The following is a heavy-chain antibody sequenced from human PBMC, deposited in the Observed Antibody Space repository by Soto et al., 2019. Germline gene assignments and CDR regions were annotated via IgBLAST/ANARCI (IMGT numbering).Heavy chain of an antibody. CDR2: IYYSGST. CDR1: GGSISSSSYY. D-gene: IGHD3-9*01. CDR3: VGVDIFVSPYNRFDP. Sequence: QLQLQESGPGLVKPSETLSLTCTVSGGSISSSSYYWGWIRQPPGKGLEWIGSIYYSGSTYYNPSLKSRVTISVDTSKNQFSLKLSSVTAADTAVYYCVGVDIFVSPYNRFDPWGQGTLVTVSS. J-gene: IGHJ5*02. V-gene: IGHV4-39*01.